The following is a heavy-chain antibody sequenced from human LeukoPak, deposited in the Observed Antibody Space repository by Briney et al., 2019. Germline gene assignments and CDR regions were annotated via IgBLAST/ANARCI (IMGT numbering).Heavy chain of an antibody. CDR1: GFTFSTYW. CDR3: ARLAYCGGDCYTTPGDY. V-gene: IGHV3-21*01. D-gene: IGHD2-21*02. Sequence: GGSLRLSCAASGFTFSTYWMHWVRQAPGKGLVWVSSISSSSSYIYYADSVKGRFTISRDNAKNSLYLQMNSLRAEDTAVYYCARLAYCGGDCYTTPGDYWGQGTLVTVSS. CDR2: ISSSSSYI. J-gene: IGHJ4*02.